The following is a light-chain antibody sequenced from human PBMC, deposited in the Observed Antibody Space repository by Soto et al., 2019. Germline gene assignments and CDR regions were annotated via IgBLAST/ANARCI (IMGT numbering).Light chain of an antibody. CDR2: EVT. J-gene: IGLJ1*01. Sequence: QSVLTQPASVSGSPGQSITISCTGTSSDVCGYNYVSWYQQHPGKAPKLMIYEVTNRPSGVSNRFSGSKSGNTASLTISGLQAEDEADYYCSSYTSRSTLVFGTGTKLTVL. V-gene: IGLV2-14*01. CDR1: SSDVCGYNY. CDR3: SSYTSRSTLV.